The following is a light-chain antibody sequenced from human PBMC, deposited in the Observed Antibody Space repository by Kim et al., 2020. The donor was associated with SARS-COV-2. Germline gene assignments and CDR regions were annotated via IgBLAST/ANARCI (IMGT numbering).Light chain of an antibody. J-gene: IGLJ3*02. CDR3: NSRDSSGNHWV. CDR1: SLRSDY. CDR2: GKN. Sequence: ALGQTVRITCQGDSLRSDYASWYQQKPGQAPVLVIYGKNNRPSGIPDPFSGSSSGNTASLTITGAQAEDEADYYCNSRDSSGNHWVFGGGTQLTVL. V-gene: IGLV3-19*01.